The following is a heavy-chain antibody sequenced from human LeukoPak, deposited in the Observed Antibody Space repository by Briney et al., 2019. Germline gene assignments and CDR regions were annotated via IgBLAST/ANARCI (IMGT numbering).Heavy chain of an antibody. V-gene: IGHV1-69*13. CDR1: GGTFSSYA. Sequence: ASVKVSCKASGGTFSSYAISWVRQAPGQGLEWMGGIIPIFGTANYAQKFQGRVTITADESTSTAYMELSSLRSEDTAVYYCARALVPRDQSQPYFMDVWGKGTTVTVSS. CDR2: IIPIFGTA. CDR3: ARALVPRDQSQPYFMDV. D-gene: IGHD2-2*01. J-gene: IGHJ6*03.